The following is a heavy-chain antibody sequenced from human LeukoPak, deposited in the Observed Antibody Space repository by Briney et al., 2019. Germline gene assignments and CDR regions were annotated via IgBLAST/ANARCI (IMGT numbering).Heavy chain of an antibody. CDR2: MYYSGST. Sequence: SQTLSLTCTVSGGSISSGDYYWNWIRQPPGKGLEWIAYMYYSGSTYYNPSLKSRVTMSADTSKNQLSLKLSSVTAADTAVYYCARPYYYDSRIDPWGQGILATVSS. J-gene: IGHJ5*02. V-gene: IGHV4-30-4*01. CDR1: GGSISSGDYY. CDR3: ARPYYYDSRIDP. D-gene: IGHD3-22*01.